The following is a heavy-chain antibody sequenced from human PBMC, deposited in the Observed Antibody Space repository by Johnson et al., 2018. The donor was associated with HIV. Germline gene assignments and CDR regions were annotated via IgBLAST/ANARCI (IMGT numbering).Heavy chain of an antibody. CDR3: ARDSSGYSGFDV. V-gene: IGHV3-72*01. CDR2: TRNKANSYTT. J-gene: IGHJ3*01. CDR1: GFTFSDHY. D-gene: IGHD3-22*01. Sequence: VQLVESGGCLVRPGGSLRLSCAASGFTFSDHYMDWVRQAPGKGLEWVGRTRNKANSYTTEYAASVKGRFTISIDDSKNSLYLQMNSLKTEDTAVYYCARDSSGYSGFDVWGQGTMVTVSS.